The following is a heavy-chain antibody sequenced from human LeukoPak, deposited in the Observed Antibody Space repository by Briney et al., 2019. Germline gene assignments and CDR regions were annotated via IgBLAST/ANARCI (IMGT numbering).Heavy chain of an antibody. V-gene: IGHV3-74*01. J-gene: IGHJ1*01. CDR2: IKSDGST. CDR3: ARAPSEIGAYYPEYFRH. D-gene: IGHD3-22*01. Sequence: GGSLRLSCAASGFTFSTYWMHWVRHAPGKGLVWVSRIKSDGSTNYADSVKGRFTISRENANNTLSLQMNSLRPEDMGVYYCARAPSEIGAYYPEYFRHWGQGTLVTVSS. CDR1: GFTFSTYW.